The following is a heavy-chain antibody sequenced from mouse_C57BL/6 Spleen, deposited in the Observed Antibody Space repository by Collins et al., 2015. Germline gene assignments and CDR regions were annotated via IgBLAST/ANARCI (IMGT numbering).Heavy chain of an antibody. J-gene: IGHJ3*01. V-gene: IGHV3-6*01. CDR2: ISYDGSN. D-gene: IGHD2-2*01. CDR1: GYSITSGYY. Sequence: DVQLQESGPGLVKPSQSLSLTCSVTGYSITSGYYWNWIRQFPGNKLEWMGYISYDGSNNYNPSLKNRISITRDTSKNQFFLKLNSVTTEDTATYYCARGRGIYYGYDVGFAYWGQGTLVTVSA. CDR3: ARGRGIYYGYDVGFAY.